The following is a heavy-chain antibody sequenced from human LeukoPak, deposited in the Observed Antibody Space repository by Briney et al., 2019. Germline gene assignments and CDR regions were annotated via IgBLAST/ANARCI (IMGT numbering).Heavy chain of an antibody. Sequence: KPSETLSLTCAVYGGSFSGYYWRWLRQPPGKGLEWIGEINHSGSTNYNPSLKSRVTISVDTSKNQFSLKLSSVTAADTAVYYCATRESLLWFGELSRYYYMDVWGKGTTVTVSS. D-gene: IGHD3-10*01. J-gene: IGHJ6*03. CDR2: INHSGST. CDR1: GGSFSGYY. V-gene: IGHV4-34*01. CDR3: ATRESLLWFGELSRYYYMDV.